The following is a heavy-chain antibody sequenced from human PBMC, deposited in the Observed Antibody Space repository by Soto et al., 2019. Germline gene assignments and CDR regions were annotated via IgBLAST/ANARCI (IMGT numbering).Heavy chain of an antibody. D-gene: IGHD4-4*01. CDR1: GGTFSSYA. CDR2: IIPIFGTA. V-gene: IGHV1-69*06. J-gene: IGHJ6*02. Sequence: SVKVSCKASGGTFSSYAISWVRQAPGQGLEWMGGIIPIFGTANYAQKFQGRVTITADKSTSTAYMELSSLRSEDTAVYYCARDVAVTQSYYYGMDVWGQGTTVTVSS. CDR3: ARDVAVTQSYYYGMDV.